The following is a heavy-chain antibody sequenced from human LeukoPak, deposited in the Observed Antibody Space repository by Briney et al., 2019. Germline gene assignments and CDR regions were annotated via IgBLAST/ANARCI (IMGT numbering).Heavy chain of an antibody. J-gene: IGHJ4*02. CDR2: IYYSGST. D-gene: IGHD5-12*01. Sequence: SETLSLTCTVSGGSISSYYWSWIRQPPGKGLEWIGYIYYSGSTNYNPSLKSRVTISVDTSKNQFSLKLSSVTAADTAVYYCARAGSYRGLDYWGQGTLVTVSS. V-gene: IGHV4-59*01. CDR1: GGSISSYY. CDR3: ARAGSYRGLDY.